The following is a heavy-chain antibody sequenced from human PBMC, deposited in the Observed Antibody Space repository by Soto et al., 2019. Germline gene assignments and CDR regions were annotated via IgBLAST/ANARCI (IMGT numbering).Heavy chain of an antibody. Sequence: ASVXVSCKASGYTFSNYGISWVRQAPGQGLEWMGWISTYNGKTNYAQKLQGRCTISRDNSRKTLYLQMNSLRADAAAPFGCGIHRWKLGPPNTWGRGTRVT. V-gene: IGHV1-18*01. CDR1: GYTFSNYG. CDR2: ISTYNGKT. CDR3: GIHRWKLGPPNT. D-gene: IGHD1-1*01. J-gene: IGHJ5*02.